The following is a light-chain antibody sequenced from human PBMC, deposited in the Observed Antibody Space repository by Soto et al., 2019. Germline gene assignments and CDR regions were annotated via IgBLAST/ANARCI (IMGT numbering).Light chain of an antibody. CDR2: DAS. CDR3: QQYNSYSWT. V-gene: IGKV1-5*01. Sequence: DSRMTQSPSTLSASVGDRVTITCRASQSISSWLAWYQQKPGKAPKLLIYDASSLESGVPSRFSGSGSGTEFTLTISSLQPDDFATYYCQQYNSYSWTFGQGTKVDIK. J-gene: IGKJ1*01. CDR1: QSISSW.